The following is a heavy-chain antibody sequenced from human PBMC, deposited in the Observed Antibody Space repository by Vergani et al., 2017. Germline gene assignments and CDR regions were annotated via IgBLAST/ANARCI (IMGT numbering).Heavy chain of an antibody. CDR2: IYYSGST. Sequence: QVQLQESGPGLVKPSETLSLTCTVSGGSISSYYWSWIRQPPGKGLEWIGYIYYSGSTNYNPSLKSRVTISVDTSKNQFSLKLSSVTAADTAVYYCARRSIFGVVITKWFDPWGQGTLVTVSS. D-gene: IGHD3-3*01. CDR3: ARRSIFGVVITKWFDP. CDR1: GGSISSYY. J-gene: IGHJ5*02. V-gene: IGHV4-59*12.